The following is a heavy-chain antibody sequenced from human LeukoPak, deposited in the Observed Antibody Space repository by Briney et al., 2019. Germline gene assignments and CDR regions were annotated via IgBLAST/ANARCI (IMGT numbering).Heavy chain of an antibody. J-gene: IGHJ4*02. Sequence: GGSLRLSCAASGFTFSNYAMSWVRQAPGKGLEWVAGISGTGGSTHYADSVKGRFTISRDNSKNTVYLQMRNLRDEHTAVYYCAKVVAGNIDYYFDYWGQGILVAVSS. D-gene: IGHD2/OR15-2a*01. CDR1: GFTFSNYA. CDR3: AKVVAGNIDYYFDY. CDR2: ISGTGGST. V-gene: IGHV3-23*01.